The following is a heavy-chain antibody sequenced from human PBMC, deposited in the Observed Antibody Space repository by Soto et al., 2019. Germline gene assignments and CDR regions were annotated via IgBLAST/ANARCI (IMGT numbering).Heavy chain of an antibody. V-gene: IGHV4-4*07. CDR2: IYTSGST. D-gene: IGHD3-3*01. CDR1: GGSISSYY. CDR3: ARDPTYYDFWSGYHYYYGMDV. Sequence: SETLSLTCTVSGGSISSYYWSWIRQPAGKGLEWIGRIYTSGSTNYNPSLKSRVTMSVDTSKNQSSLKLSSVTAADTAVYYCARDPTYYDFWSGYHYYYGMDVWGQGTTVTVS. J-gene: IGHJ6*02.